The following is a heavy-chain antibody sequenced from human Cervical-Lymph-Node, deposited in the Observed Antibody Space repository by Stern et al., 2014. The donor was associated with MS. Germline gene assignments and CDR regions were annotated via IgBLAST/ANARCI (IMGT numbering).Heavy chain of an antibody. J-gene: IGHJ3*02. CDR2: MNPNNGTT. CDR1: GYTFTSYD. D-gene: IGHD3-16*01. Sequence: VQLVESGAEVKKPGASVKVSCKASGYTFTSYDINWVRQATGQGLEWMGWMNPNNGTTGYAQKFQGRVTLTRNTSISTAYMELSSLRSEDTAVYYCARGRVDLIRALGIWGQGTMVTVSS. V-gene: IGHV1-8*01. CDR3: ARGRVDLIRALGI.